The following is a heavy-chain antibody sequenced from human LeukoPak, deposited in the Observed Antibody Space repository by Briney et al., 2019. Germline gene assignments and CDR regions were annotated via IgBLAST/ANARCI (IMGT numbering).Heavy chain of an antibody. CDR1: GGSISSSSYY. V-gene: IGHV4-39*07. CDR3: ARCIVVVVAANMTTVVTPAFDI. D-gene: IGHD2-15*01. J-gene: IGHJ3*02. CDR2: IYYSGST. Sequence: PSETLSLTCTVSGGSISSSSYYWGWIRQPPGKGLEWIGSIYYSGSTYYNPSLKSRVTISVDTSKNQFSLKLSSVTAADTAVYYCARCIVVVVAANMTTVVTPAFDIWGQGTMVTVSS.